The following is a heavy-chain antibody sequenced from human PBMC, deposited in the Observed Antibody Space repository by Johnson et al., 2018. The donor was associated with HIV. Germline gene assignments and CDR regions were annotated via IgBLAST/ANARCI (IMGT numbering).Heavy chain of an antibody. CDR2: IWYDGSNK. CDR1: GFTFSDYY. Sequence: VQLVESGGGLVKPGGSLRLSCAASGFTFSDYYMSWTRQAPGKGLEWVAVIWYDGSNKYYADSVKGRFTISRDNSKNSLYLQMNTLRAEDTAVYYCARDQRGGYSYGDAFDIWGQGTMVTVSS. D-gene: IGHD5-18*01. V-gene: IGHV3-33*08. CDR3: ARDQRGGYSYGDAFDI. J-gene: IGHJ3*02.